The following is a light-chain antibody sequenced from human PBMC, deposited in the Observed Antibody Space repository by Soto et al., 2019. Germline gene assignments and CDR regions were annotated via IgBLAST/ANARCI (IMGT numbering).Light chain of an antibody. V-gene: IGKV4-1*01. J-gene: IGKJ1*01. CDR1: QSVLYSSNNKNY. CDR3: QQYYITPPT. Sequence: DIVMTQSPDSLAVSLGARATINCKSSQSVLYSSNNKNYLAWYQQKPGQPPNLLISWASTRESGVPDRFSGSGSGTDLTLTISSLQAEDLAVYYCQQYYITPPTFGQGTKVEIK. CDR2: WAS.